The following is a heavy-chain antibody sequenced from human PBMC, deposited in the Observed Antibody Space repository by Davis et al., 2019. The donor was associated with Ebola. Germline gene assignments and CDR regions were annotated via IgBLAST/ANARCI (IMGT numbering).Heavy chain of an antibody. J-gene: IGHJ4*01. V-gene: IGHV1-69*06. CDR2: IIPIFGTA. Sequence: AASVKVSCKASGGTFSSYAISWVRQAPGQGLEWMGGIIPIFGTANYAQKFQGRVTITADKSTSTAYMDLTNLRSEDTAVYYCAASAGTVGKFDYWGQGTLVTVSS. CDR3: AASAGTVGKFDY. D-gene: IGHD1-14*01. CDR1: GGTFSSYA.